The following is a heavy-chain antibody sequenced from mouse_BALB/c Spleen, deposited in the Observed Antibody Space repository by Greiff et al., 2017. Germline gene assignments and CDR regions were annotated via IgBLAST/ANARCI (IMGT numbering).Heavy chain of an antibody. CDR3: TRSRGNYGWCAY. CDR2: INPSNGGT. D-gene: IGHD2-1*01. CDR1: GYTFTSYY. J-gene: IGHJ3*01. Sequence: QVQLKQSGAELVKPGASVKLSCKASGYTFTSYYMYWVKQRPGQGLEWIGEINPSNGGTNFNEKFKSKATLTVDKSSSTAYMQLSSLTSEDSAVYYCTRSRGNYGWCAYWGQGTLVTVSA. V-gene: IGHV1S81*02.